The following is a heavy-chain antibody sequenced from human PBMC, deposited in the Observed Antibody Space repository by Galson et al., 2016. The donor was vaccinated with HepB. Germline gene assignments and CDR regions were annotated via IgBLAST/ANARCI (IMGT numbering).Heavy chain of an antibody. D-gene: IGHD1-7*01. Sequence: SLRLSCAASGFTFSTYAMNWVRQAPGKGLEWISVISFSGDTIYYTDSVKGRFTISRDDSKKTLYLQMNSLRVEDTAVYYCAKDRRYNWNYGSAFDIWGQGTMVTVS. V-gene: IGHV3-23*01. CDR1: GFTFSTYA. CDR2: ISFSGDTI. CDR3: AKDRRYNWNYGSAFDI. J-gene: IGHJ3*02.